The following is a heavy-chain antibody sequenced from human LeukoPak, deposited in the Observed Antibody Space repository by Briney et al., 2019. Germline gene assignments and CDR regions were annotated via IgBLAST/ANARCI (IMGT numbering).Heavy chain of an antibody. V-gene: IGHV3-74*01. J-gene: IGHJ3*01. D-gene: IGHD2-21*01. Sequence: GGSLRLSCAASGFTFSSYWMPWVRHAPGKGPVWVSRLNVDGTSTSYADSVKGRFTISRDNAKSTLYLQMNSLRVEDTAVYYCARTQLLPDDVLDFWGQGTMVTVSS. CDR1: GFTFSSYW. CDR2: LNVDGTST. CDR3: ARTQLLPDDVLDF.